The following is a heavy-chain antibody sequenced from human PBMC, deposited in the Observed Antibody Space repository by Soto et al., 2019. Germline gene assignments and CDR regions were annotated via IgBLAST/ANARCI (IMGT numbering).Heavy chain of an antibody. V-gene: IGHV5-51*01. J-gene: IGHJ6*02. Sequence: PGESLKISCQGSGYNFATHWIGWVRHKAGKGLEWMGIIFPGDAETRYSPSFQGHITISADKSISTAYLQMNSLRAEDTAVYYCAKGLTVAGPYYYSTDVWGQGTTVTVSS. CDR3: AKGLTVAGPYYYSTDV. CDR1: GYNFATHW. D-gene: IGHD6-19*01. CDR2: IFPGDAET.